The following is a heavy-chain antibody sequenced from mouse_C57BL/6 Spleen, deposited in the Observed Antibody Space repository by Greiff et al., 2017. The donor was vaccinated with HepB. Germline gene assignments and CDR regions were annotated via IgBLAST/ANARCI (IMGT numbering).Heavy chain of an antibody. CDR3: ARTMGAWFAY. J-gene: IGHJ3*01. CDR2: IYPGSGNT. CDR1: GYTFTDYY. Sequence: QVQLQQSGAELVRPGASVKLSCKASGYTFTDYYINWVKQRPGQGLEWIARIYPGSGNTYYNEKFKGKVTLTAEKSSSTAYMQLSSLTSEDSAVYFCARTMGAWFAYWGQGTLVTVSA. V-gene: IGHV1-76*01.